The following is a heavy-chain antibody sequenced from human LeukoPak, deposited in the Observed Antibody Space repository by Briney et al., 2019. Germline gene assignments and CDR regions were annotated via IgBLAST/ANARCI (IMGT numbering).Heavy chain of an antibody. CDR1: GYIFTNYY. CDR2: INPGGGST. CDR3: ARADYGGNSDYYYYGMDV. J-gene: IGHJ6*02. V-gene: IGHV1-46*01. Sequence: XSVKVSCKAAGYIFTNYYMHWVRQAPGQGLEWMGIINPGGGSTSYAQKFQGRVTMTRDTSTSTVYMELSSLRSEDTAVYYCARADYGGNSDYYYYGMDVWGQGTRVTVSS. D-gene: IGHD4-23*01.